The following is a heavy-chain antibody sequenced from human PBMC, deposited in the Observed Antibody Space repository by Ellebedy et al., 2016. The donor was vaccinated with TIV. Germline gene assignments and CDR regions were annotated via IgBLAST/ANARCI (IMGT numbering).Heavy chain of an antibody. CDR3: ARGIISRARGLDY. J-gene: IGHJ4*02. Sequence: GSLRLSXTVSGGSISSYYWSWIRQPAGKGLEWIGRIYTSGSTNYNPSLKSRVTMSVDTSKNQFSLKLSSVTAADTAVYYCARGIISRARGLDYWGQGTLVTVSS. V-gene: IGHV4-4*07. D-gene: IGHD3-10*01. CDR2: IYTSGST. CDR1: GGSISSYY.